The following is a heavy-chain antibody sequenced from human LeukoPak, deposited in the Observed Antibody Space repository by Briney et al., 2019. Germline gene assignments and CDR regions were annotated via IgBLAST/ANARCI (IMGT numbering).Heavy chain of an antibody. J-gene: IGHJ6*02. Sequence: SETLSLTCTVSGGSISSFYWTWIRQPAGKGLEWIGRIYSSGSTNYNPSLKSRLTMSVDTSKNQLSLKVSSVTAADTAVYYCARGRSGPGADYYYGMDVWDQGTTVTVSS. CDR2: IYSSGST. CDR1: GGSISSFY. D-gene: IGHD3-10*01. CDR3: ARGRSGPGADYYYGMDV. V-gene: IGHV4-4*07.